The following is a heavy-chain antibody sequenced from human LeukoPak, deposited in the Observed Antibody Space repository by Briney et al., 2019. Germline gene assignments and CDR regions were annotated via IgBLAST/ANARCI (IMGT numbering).Heavy chain of an antibody. V-gene: IGHV3-21*01. CDR1: GFTFSSYS. CDR2: ISSSSSYI. D-gene: IGHD3-22*01. CDR3: ARDVNYYDSSGYYPINYFDY. Sequence: GGSLRLSCAASGFTFSSYSMNWVRQAPGKGLEWVSSISSSSSYIYYADSVKGRFTISRDNAKNSLYLQMNSLRAEDTAVYYCARDVNYYDSSGYYPINYFDYWGQGSLVTVSS. J-gene: IGHJ4*02.